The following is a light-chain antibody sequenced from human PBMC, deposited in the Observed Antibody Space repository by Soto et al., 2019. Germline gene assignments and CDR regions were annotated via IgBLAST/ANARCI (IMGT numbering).Light chain of an antibody. CDR2: EVS. V-gene: IGLV2-14*01. CDR3: QSFDARHVV. CDR1: SSDVGIYNY. Sequence: QSVLTQPASVSGSPGQSIAISCTGSSSDVGIYNYVSWYQQHPGKVPKLIIYEVSNRPSGVSNRFSGSKSGNTASLTISGPQAEDAAYYYCQSFDARHVVFGGGTKLTVL. J-gene: IGLJ2*01.